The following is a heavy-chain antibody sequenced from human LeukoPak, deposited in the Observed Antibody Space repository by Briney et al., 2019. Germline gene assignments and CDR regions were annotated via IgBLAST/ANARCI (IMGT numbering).Heavy chain of an antibody. J-gene: IGHJ4*02. CDR1: GFSFSSFG. D-gene: IGHD3-10*01. CDR3: ATDYYVSGSYYRLFY. Sequence: QPGGSLRLSCAASGFSFSSFGMSWVRQAPGKGLEWVSRISGSDGSTDYADSVKGRFTISRDNAKNTLYLQMNNLRAEDTAVYYCATDYYVSGSYYRLFYWGQGTLVTVSS. V-gene: IGHV3-23*01. CDR2: ISGSDGST.